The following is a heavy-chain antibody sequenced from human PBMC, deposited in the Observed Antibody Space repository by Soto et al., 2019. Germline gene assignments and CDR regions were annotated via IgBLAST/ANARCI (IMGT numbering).Heavy chain of an antibody. D-gene: IGHD2-21*01. V-gene: IGHV4-39*01. J-gene: IGHJ4*02. Sequence: SGTVSLTCTVSGGSISKSNYFWGWIRQAPGKGLEWIASILYSGTTSYNSSLKSRVAISVDTSKNQFSLKLNSVTAADTAVYYCARLGWGNGDSDYWGQGTLVSVSS. CDR3: ARLGWGNGDSDY. CDR2: ILYSGTT. CDR1: GGSISKSNYF.